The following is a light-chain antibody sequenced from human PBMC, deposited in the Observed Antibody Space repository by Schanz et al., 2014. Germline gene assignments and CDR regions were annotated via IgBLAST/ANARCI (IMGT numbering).Light chain of an antibody. CDR3: QPET. CDR1: QSIAGNW. CDR2: DAS. Sequence: DIQMTQSPSSLSASVGDRVTITCRASQSIAGNWLAWYQQKPGKAPKLLIYDASSLESGVPSRFSGSGSGTEFTLAITSLPPDDFAAYYCQPETFGQGTKLEIK. V-gene: IGKV1-5*01. J-gene: IGKJ2*01.